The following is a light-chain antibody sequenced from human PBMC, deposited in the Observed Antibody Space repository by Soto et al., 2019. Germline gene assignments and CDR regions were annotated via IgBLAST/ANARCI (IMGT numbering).Light chain of an antibody. CDR3: QQYYSDPWT. CDR1: QGISSY. J-gene: IGKJ1*01. V-gene: IGKV1-8*01. Sequence: AIRMTQSPSSLSASTGDRVTITCRASQGISSYLAWYQQKPGKAPKLLIYAASTLQSGVPSRFSGSGSGTDFTLTISCLQSEDFATYYCQQYYSDPWTFGQGTKVEIE. CDR2: AAS.